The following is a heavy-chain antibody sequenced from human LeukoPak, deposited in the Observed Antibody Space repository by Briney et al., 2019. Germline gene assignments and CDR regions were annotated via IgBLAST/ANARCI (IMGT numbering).Heavy chain of an antibody. CDR2: ISYDGSNK. J-gene: IGHJ4*02. CDR1: GFTVSSNY. D-gene: IGHD3-16*02. Sequence: TGGSLRLSCAASGFTVSSNYMSRVRQAPGKGLEWVAVISYDGSNKYYADSVKGRFTISRDNSKNTLYLQMNSLRAEDTAVYYCAGGIPIMITFGGVISTGYFDYWGQGTLVTVSS. V-gene: IGHV3-30*03. CDR3: AGGIPIMITFGGVISTGYFDY.